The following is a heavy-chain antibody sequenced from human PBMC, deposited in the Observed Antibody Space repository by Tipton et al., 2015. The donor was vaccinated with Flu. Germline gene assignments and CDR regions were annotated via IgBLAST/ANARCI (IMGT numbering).Heavy chain of an antibody. CDR2: MWSDGINK. CDR1: GFSFSNHD. Sequence: SLRLSCAASGFSFSNHDMHWVRQAPGKGLEWVAVMWSDGINKYYGGSVKGRFTMSRDASKNTLYLQMNSLRGDDTAVYYCVRDDNSGAWHYFDLWGQGTMVTVSS. D-gene: IGHD6-25*01. V-gene: IGHV3-33*01. J-gene: IGHJ4*02. CDR3: VRDDNSGAWHYFDL.